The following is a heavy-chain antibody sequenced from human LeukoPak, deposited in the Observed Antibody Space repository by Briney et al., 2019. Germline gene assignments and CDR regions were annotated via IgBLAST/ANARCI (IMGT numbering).Heavy chain of an antibody. CDR3: ARVVVAATVDYYYYGMDV. V-gene: IGHV4-34*01. CDR2: INHSGST. Sequence: EPSETLSLTCTVSGGSITSYYWSWIRQPPGKGLEWIGEINHSGSTNYNPSLKSRVTISVDTSKNQFSLKLSSVTAADTAVYYCARVVVAATVDYYYYGMDVWGQGTTVTVSS. J-gene: IGHJ6*02. D-gene: IGHD2-15*01. CDR1: GGSITSYY.